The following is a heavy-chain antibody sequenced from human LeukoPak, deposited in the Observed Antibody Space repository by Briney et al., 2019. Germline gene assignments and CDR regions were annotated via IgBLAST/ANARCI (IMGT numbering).Heavy chain of an antibody. CDR3: ARDRNTGSSYENLFEY. D-gene: IGHD1-26*01. J-gene: IGHJ4*02. V-gene: IGHV3-74*01. CDR1: GFTFSSYW. CDR2: INSDGSST. Sequence: GGSLRLSCSASGFTFSSYWMHWVRQAPGKGLVWVSRINSDGSSTSYADSVKGRFTISRDNAKNTLYLQMSTLRAEDTSVYYCARDRNTGSSYENLFEYWGQGSLVTVSS.